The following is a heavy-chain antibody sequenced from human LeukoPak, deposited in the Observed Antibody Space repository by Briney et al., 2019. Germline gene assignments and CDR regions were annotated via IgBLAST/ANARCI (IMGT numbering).Heavy chain of an antibody. Sequence: GGSLRLSCAVSGFTSSDYYMRWVRQAPGKGMECVSYISSDSTYTNYADSVRGRFTISRDNAKNSLYLQMNSLRAEDTAVYYCVRGGPYGDYDAYWGQGTLVTVSS. J-gene: IGHJ4*02. D-gene: IGHD4-17*01. CDR1: GFTSSDYY. CDR3: VRGGPYGDYDAY. CDR2: ISSDSTYT. V-gene: IGHV3-11*06.